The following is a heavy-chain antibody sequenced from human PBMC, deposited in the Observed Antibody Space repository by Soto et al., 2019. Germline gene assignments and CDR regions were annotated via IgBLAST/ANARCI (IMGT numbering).Heavy chain of an antibody. CDR2: IIPIFGTA. CDR1: GGTFSSYA. J-gene: IGHJ6*02. Sequence: ASVKVSCKASGGTFSSYAISWVRQAPGQGLEWMGGIIPIFGTANYAQKFQGRVTITADKSTSTAYMELSSLRSEDTAVYYCARIESSSGYRLYYYYGMDVWGQGTTVTVSS. D-gene: IGHD6-13*01. CDR3: ARIESSSGYRLYYYYGMDV. V-gene: IGHV1-69*06.